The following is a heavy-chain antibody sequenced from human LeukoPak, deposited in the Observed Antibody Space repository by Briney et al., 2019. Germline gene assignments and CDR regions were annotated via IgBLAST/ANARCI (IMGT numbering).Heavy chain of an antibody. J-gene: IGHJ4*02. D-gene: IGHD6-6*01. CDR3: GKASPGSIAGGSWMVDY. CDR2: ISAYNGNT. CDR1: GYTFTSYG. Sequence: GASVKVSCKASGYTFTSYGISWVRQAPGQGLEWMGWISAYNGNTNYAQKLQGRVTMTTDASTSTAYMELRSLRSDDTAVYYWGKASPGSIAGGSWMVDYWGQGTLVTVSS. V-gene: IGHV1-18*04.